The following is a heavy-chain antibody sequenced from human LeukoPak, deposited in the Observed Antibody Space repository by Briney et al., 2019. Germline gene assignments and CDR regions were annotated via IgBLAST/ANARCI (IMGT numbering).Heavy chain of an antibody. V-gene: IGHV3-49*05. CDR1: GFTFGDYA. CDR2: IRSKAYDGTT. Sequence: NPGGSLRLSCTASGFTFGDYAMSWFRQAPGKGLEWVGFIRSKAYDGTTEYAASVKGRFTISRDDSKSIAYLQMNSLKTEDTAVYYCTRGSITIFGVVISYFDYWGQGTLVTVSS. D-gene: IGHD3-3*01. J-gene: IGHJ4*02. CDR3: TRGSITIFGVVISYFDY.